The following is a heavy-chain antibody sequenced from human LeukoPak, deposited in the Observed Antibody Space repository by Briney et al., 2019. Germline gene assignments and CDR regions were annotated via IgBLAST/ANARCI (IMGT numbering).Heavy chain of an antibody. D-gene: IGHD3-22*01. V-gene: IGHV4-31*03. CDR2: IDYSGST. CDR3: AADTSGYRIFNY. CDR1: GGSISRGGYY. J-gene: IGHJ4*02. Sequence: PSQTLSLTCTVSGGSISRGGYYWSWIRQHPGKGLEWIGYIDYSGSTFYNPSLKSRLTMSIDTSKNQFSLKLSSVTAADTAVYYCAADTSGYRIFNYWGQGTLVTVSS.